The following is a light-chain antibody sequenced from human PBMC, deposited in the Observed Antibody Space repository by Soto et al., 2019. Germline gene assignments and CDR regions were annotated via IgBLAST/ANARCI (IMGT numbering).Light chain of an antibody. V-gene: IGKV1-27*01. CDR3: QKYNTAPLT. Sequence: DFQMTQSPSSLSASVGDRVTITCLAIQSFSTYLAWYQQKAGKVPKLLISGISTLQSGVPSRFSGSGYGTEFTLTISNLQPEDVATYYCQKYNTAPLTFGGGTKVDIK. J-gene: IGKJ4*01. CDR2: GIS. CDR1: QSFSTY.